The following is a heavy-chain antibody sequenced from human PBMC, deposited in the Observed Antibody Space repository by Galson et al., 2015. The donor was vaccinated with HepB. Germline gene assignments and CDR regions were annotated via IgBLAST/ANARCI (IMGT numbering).Heavy chain of an antibody. Sequence: SVKVSCKASGYTFHTYIINWVRQAPGQGLEWMGWINPYNGKSNCPQKLQGRASMTTDSSTSTAYMDLGGLRSGDTAVYYCARGGAMARSHYTEPFDYWGQGTLVTVSS. CDR3: ARGGAMARSHYTEPFDY. CDR1: GYTFHTYI. V-gene: IGHV1-18*04. D-gene: IGHD3-3*01. J-gene: IGHJ4*02. CDR2: INPYNGKS.